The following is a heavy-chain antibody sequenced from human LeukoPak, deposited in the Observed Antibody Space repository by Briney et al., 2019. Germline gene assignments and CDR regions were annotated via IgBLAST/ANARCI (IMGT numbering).Heavy chain of an antibody. J-gene: IGHJ4*02. D-gene: IGHD6-13*01. CDR1: GFTFSSYS. V-gene: IGHV3-21*01. Sequence: GGSLRLSCAASGFTFSSYSMNWVRQAPGKGLEWVSSISSSSSYIYYADSVKGRFTISRDNAKNSLYLQMNSLRAEDTAVYYCARGPSDLQLFSDYWGQGTLVSVSS. CDR3: ARGPSDLQLFSDY. CDR2: ISSSSSYI.